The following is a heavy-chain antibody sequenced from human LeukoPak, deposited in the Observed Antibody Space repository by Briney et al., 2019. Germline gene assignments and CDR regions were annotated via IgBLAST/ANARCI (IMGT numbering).Heavy chain of an antibody. CDR1: GGSISSGGYY. CDR3: ARVVVPTMVRGVFKYFDY. D-gene: IGHD3-10*01. Sequence: PSETLSLTCTVSGGSISSGGYYWSWIRQHPGKGLEWIGYIYYSGSTYYNPSLKSRVTISVDTSKNQFSLKLSSVTAADTAVYYCARVVVPTMVRGVFKYFDYWGQGTLVTVSS. V-gene: IGHV4-31*03. CDR2: IYYSGST. J-gene: IGHJ4*02.